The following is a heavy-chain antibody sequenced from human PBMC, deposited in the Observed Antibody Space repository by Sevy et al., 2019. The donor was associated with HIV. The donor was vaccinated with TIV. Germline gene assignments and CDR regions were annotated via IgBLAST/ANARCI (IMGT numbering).Heavy chain of an antibody. Sequence: GGSLRLSCAASGFKFNDFAMHWVWQAPGKGLEWVSGISWNSGNIDYEDSVKGRFTISRDNAKKSLYLQMSSLRTEDTALYYCTKVFGCGWGQGCYYSGMDVWGQGTTVTVSS. V-gene: IGHV3-9*01. J-gene: IGHJ6*02. CDR3: TKVFGCGWGQGCYYSGMDV. D-gene: IGHD2-21*01. CDR1: GFKFNDFA. CDR2: ISWNSGNI.